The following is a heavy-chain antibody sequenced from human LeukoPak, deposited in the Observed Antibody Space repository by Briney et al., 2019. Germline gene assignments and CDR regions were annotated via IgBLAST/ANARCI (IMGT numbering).Heavy chain of an antibody. CDR3: ARSITMVRGVLP. CDR2: INHSGST. CDR1: GGSCSGYY. D-gene: IGHD3-10*01. V-gene: IGHV4-34*01. J-gene: IGHJ5*02. Sequence: PSETLSLTCAVYGGSCSGYYWSWIRQPPGKGLEWIGEINHSGSTNYNPSLKSRVTISVDTSKNQFSLKLSSVTAADTAVYYCARSITMVRGVLPWGQGTLVTVSS.